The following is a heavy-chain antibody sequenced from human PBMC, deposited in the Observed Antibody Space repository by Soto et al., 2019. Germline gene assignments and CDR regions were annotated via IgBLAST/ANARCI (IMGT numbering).Heavy chain of an antibody. J-gene: IGHJ6*02. CDR3: ARAVESLYYYYGMDV. CDR2: ISSSSSYI. Sequence: EVQLVESGGGLVKPGGSLRLSCAASGFTFSSYSMNWVRQAPGKGLEWVSSISSSSSYIYYADSVKGRFTISRDNAKNSLYLQMNSLSAEDTAVYYCARAVESLYYYYGMDVWGQGTTVTVSS. V-gene: IGHV3-21*01. CDR1: GFTFSSYS.